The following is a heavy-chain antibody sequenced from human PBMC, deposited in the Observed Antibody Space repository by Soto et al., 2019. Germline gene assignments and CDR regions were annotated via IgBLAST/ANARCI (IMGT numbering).Heavy chain of an antibody. D-gene: IGHD3-22*01. V-gene: IGHV1-18*01. Sequence: ASVKVSCKASGYTFTNSGISWVRQAPGQGLEWMGWIGAYNGHTKYAQRLQGRVTMTTDTSTSTAYMELRSLKSDDTAVYYCAREAYHDSSGYLPVRYYFGMDVWG. CDR1: GYTFTNSG. CDR3: AREAYHDSSGYLPVRYYFGMDV. CDR2: IGAYNGHT. J-gene: IGHJ6*02.